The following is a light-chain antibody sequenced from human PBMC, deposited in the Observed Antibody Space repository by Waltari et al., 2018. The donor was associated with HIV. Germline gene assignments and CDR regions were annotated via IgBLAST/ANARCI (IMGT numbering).Light chain of an antibody. J-gene: IGLJ2*01. CDR3: ATWHTSLRAHVV. Sequence: QSVLTQSPSVSAAPGQRVTISCSGSSPNIGNNDVSWYQQHPGRAPKVPIYDNDKRPSGIPDRFSGSKSGTSATLDITGLQTGDEADYYCATWHTSLRAHVVFGGGTKVTVL. CDR1: SPNIGNND. V-gene: IGLV1-51*01. CDR2: DND.